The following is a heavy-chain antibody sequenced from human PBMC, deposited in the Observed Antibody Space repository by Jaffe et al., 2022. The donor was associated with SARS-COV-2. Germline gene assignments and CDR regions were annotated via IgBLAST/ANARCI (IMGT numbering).Heavy chain of an antibody. J-gene: IGHJ4*02. Sequence: EVQLLESGGGLVQPGGSLRLSCAASGFTFSSYAMSWVRQAPGKGLEWVSAISGSGGSTYYADSVKGRFTISRDNSKNTLYLQMNSLRAEDTAVYYCAKDSSITMIVVVSSLDYWGQGTLVTVSS. D-gene: IGHD3-22*01. CDR1: GFTFSSYA. CDR2: ISGSGGST. CDR3: AKDSSITMIVVVSSLDY. V-gene: IGHV3-23*01.